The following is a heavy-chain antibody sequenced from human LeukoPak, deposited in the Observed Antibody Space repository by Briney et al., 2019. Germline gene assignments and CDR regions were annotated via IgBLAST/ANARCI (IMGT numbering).Heavy chain of an antibody. CDR3: ARSYCSSTSCPGRRAFDI. V-gene: IGHV4-39*07. Sequence: SETLSLTCTVSGGSVSNSGYYWGWIRQPPGKGLEWIGSIYYSGSPYYNPSLKSRVTISVDTSKNQFSLKLSSVTAADTAVYYCARSYCSSTSCPGRRAFDIWGQGTMVTVSS. CDR2: IYYSGSP. CDR1: GGSVSNSGYY. J-gene: IGHJ3*02. D-gene: IGHD2-2*01.